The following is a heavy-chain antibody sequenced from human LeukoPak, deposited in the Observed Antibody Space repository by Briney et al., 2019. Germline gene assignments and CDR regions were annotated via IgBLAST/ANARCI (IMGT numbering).Heavy chain of an antibody. CDR1: GFTFSDYY. J-gene: IGHJ4*02. D-gene: IGHD5-24*01. Sequence: GGSLRLSCAASGFTFSDYYMSWIRQAPGKGQEWVSYISSSGSTIYYADSVKGRFTISRDNAKNSLYLQMNSLRAEDTAVYYCAREVEMATTPFDYWGQGTLVTVSS. CDR3: AREVEMATTPFDY. V-gene: IGHV3-11*01. CDR2: ISSSGSTI.